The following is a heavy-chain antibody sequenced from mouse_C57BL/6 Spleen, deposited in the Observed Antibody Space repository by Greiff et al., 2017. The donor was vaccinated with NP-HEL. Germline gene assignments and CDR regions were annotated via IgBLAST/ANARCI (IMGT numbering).Heavy chain of an antibody. V-gene: IGHV1-76*01. CDR3: ARSDYDGLAY. J-gene: IGHJ3*01. D-gene: IGHD2-4*01. Sequence: VQLQQSGAELVRPGASVKLSCKASGYTFTDYYINWVKQRPGQGLEWIARIYPGSGHTYYNEKFKGKATLTAEKSSITAYMQLSSLTSEDSAVYFCARSDYDGLAYWGQGTLVTVSA. CDR2: IYPGSGHT. CDR1: GYTFTDYY.